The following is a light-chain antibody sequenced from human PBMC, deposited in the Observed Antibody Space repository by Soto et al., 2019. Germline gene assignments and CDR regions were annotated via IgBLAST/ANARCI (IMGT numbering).Light chain of an antibody. CDR1: QAISTY. CDR2: AAS. J-gene: IGKJ4*01. Sequence: DIQLTQSPSSVSASVGDRVTITFRASQAISTYLAWYQQKPGIAPKLLISAASTLQSGVPSRFSGRGSGTEFTLTVSSLQPEDFATYYCQQLNDYPLTFGGGTKVDIK. V-gene: IGKV1-9*01. CDR3: QQLNDYPLT.